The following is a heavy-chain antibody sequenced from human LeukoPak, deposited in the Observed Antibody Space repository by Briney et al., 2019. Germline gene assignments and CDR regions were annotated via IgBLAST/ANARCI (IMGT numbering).Heavy chain of an antibody. CDR1: GGSFSGYY. D-gene: IGHD5-24*01. CDR3: ARHLYRNDYNFDAFDV. Sequence: SETLSLTCAVYGGSFSGYYWSWIRQPPGKGLEWIGYIYYSGTTNYSPSLRSRVTISVDTSKDQFSLRLNSVTAADTAVYFCARHLYRNDYNFDAFDVWGRGTMVTVS. J-gene: IGHJ3*01. V-gene: IGHV4-59*01. CDR2: IYYSGTT.